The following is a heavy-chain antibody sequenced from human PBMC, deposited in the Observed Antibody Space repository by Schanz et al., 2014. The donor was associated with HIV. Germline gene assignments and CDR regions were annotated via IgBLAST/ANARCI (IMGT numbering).Heavy chain of an antibody. CDR2: IIPIFGTA. Sequence: QVQLVQSGAEVKKPGSSVKVSCKASGGTFSSSAFSWVRQAPGQGLEWMGGIIPIFGTANFAQKFQGRVTITADESTSTAYMELSSLRSEDTAVYYCASGRFDTVIWWGDAFLIWGRGTMVTVSS. CDR1: GGTFSSSA. CDR3: ASGRFDTVIWWGDAFLI. D-gene: IGHD5-18*01. J-gene: IGHJ3*02. V-gene: IGHV1-69*01.